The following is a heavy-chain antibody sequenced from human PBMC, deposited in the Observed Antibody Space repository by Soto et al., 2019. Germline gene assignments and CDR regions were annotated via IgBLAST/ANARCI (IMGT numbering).Heavy chain of an antibody. D-gene: IGHD1-26*01. CDR2: IKEDGSQK. J-gene: IGHJ4*02. V-gene: IGHV3-7*01. Sequence: EVQLVESGGGLVQPGGSLRLSCAASGFSFSMYWMSWVRQAPGKGLEWVANIKEDGSQKYYVDSVKGRFPISRDNATTSLYLQMNSLRAEDTAVYYCARHQVGYRVTDYWGQGTLVTVSS. CDR3: ARHQVGYRVTDY. CDR1: GFSFSMYW.